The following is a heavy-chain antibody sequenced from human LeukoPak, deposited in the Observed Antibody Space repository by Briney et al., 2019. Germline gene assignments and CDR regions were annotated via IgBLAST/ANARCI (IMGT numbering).Heavy chain of an antibody. CDR1: GFIVSSNY. V-gene: IGHV3-53*01. Sequence: PGGSLRLSCAASGFIVSSNYMGWVRQAPGKGLEYVSVIYSGGNTYYGGSVKGRFTISRDNSKNTIYLQMNSMRAEDTAVFYCARLVATTGRLYFDDWGQGNLVTVSS. CDR3: ARLVATTGRLYFDD. J-gene: IGHJ4*02. CDR2: IYSGGNT. D-gene: IGHD1-1*01.